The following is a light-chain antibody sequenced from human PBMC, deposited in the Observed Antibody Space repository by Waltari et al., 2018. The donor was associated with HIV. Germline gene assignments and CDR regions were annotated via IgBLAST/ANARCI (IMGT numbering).Light chain of an antibody. CDR1: QCVSSY. CDR2: DAP. CDR3: QQRSNWPPT. J-gene: IGKJ4*01. V-gene: IGKV3-11*01. Sequence: IVLTFFPATLSLSPGARATASCGASQCVSSYLAWYQQKPGQAPGPLTYDAPNRATGIPARFSGSGSGADVTRTISSLEPEDFAVYYWQQRSNWPPTFGGVTKVEIK.